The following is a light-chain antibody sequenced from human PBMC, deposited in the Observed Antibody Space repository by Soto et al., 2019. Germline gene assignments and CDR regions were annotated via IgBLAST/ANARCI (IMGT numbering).Light chain of an antibody. CDR3: QTWGSGIVV. V-gene: IGLV4-69*01. J-gene: IGLJ2*01. CDR1: SGHSNYA. Sequence: QLVLTQSPSASASLGASVTLTCTLSSGHSNYAIAWHQQQSEKGPRYLMKLNSDGSHSKGDGIPDRFSGSSSGAERYLTSPSLQSEDEADYYCQTWGSGIVVFGGGTQLTVL. CDR2: LNSDGSH.